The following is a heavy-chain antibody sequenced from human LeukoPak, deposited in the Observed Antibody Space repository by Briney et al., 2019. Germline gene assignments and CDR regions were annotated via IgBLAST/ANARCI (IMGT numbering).Heavy chain of an antibody. V-gene: IGHV3-11*06. D-gene: IGHD4-17*01. Sequence: GGSLRLSCAASGFTFSDYYMSWIRQAPGKGLEWDSYISSSSSYTNYADSVKGRFTISRDNAKNSLYLQMNSLRAEDTAVYYCARKGDYGDLPDYWGQGTLVTVSS. CDR1: GFTFSDYY. J-gene: IGHJ4*02. CDR3: ARKGDYGDLPDY. CDR2: ISSSSSYT.